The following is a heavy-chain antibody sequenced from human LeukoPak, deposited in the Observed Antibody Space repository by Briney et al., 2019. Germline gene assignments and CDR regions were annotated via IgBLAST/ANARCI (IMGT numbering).Heavy chain of an antibody. J-gene: IGHJ1*01. CDR1: GDSVSSNSVT. CDR2: TYYRSKWRN. D-gene: IGHD3-22*01. CDR3: ARGTGDSCKD. Sequence: SQTLSLTCAISGDSVSSNSVTWNWIRQSPSRGLEWLGRTYYRSKWRNDYAVSVKSRVTISPDTSKNQSSLQLNSVTPEDTAVYYCARGTGDSCKDWGLGTLVTVSS. V-gene: IGHV6-1*01.